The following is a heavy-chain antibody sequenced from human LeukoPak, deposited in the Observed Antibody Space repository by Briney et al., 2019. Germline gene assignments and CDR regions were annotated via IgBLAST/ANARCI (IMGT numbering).Heavy chain of an antibody. CDR1: GFNFSSYS. D-gene: IGHD2-2*01. J-gene: IGHJ4*02. Sequence: GGSLRLSCAASGFNFSSYSMNWVRQAPGKGLEWISSISSSSSFRYYADSVKGRFTISRDNAKNSLYLQMNSLRAEDTAVYYCANGHCSSTSCYPEDDYWGQGTLVTVSS. CDR2: ISSSSSFR. CDR3: ANGHCSSTSCYPEDDY. V-gene: IGHV3-21*01.